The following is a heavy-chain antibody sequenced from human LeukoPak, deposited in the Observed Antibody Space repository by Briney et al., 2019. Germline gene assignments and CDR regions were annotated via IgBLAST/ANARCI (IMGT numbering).Heavy chain of an antibody. CDR3: ARHGGTRITLVQVYYFDY. CDR1: GASITSSSYY. D-gene: IGHD4-11*01. J-gene: IGHJ4*02. Sequence: SETLSLTCSVSGASITSSSYYWGWIRQPPEKGLEWIGRIYYTGGTHYSPSLKSRVTISVDTSKNQFSLKLSSVTAADTAVYYCARHGGTRITLVQVYYFDYWGQGTLVTVSS. CDR2: IYYTGGT. V-gene: IGHV4-39*01.